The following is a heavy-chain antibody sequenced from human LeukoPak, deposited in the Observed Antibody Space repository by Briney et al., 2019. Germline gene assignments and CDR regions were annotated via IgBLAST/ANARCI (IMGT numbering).Heavy chain of an antibody. CDR1: GFTFDDYG. CDR2: INWNGGST. V-gene: IGHV3-20*04. D-gene: IGHD3-3*01. Sequence: PGGSLRLSCAASGFTFDDYGMSWVRHAPGKGLEWVSGINWNGGSTGYADSVKGRFTISRDNARNSLYLQMNSLRAEDTALYYCAREGITIFGVVARYMDVWGKGTTVTVSS. J-gene: IGHJ6*03. CDR3: AREGITIFGVVARYMDV.